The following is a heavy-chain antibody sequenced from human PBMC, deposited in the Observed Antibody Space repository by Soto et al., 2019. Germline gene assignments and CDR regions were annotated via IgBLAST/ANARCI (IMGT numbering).Heavy chain of an antibody. J-gene: IGHJ6*02. Sequence: PGESLKISCKGSGYSFTSYWISWVRQMPGKGLEWMGRIDPSDSYTNYSPSFQGHVTISADKSISTAYLQWSSLKASDTAMYYCARHPSVGLSSSWYRGYYGMDVWGQGTTVTVSS. V-gene: IGHV5-10-1*01. CDR2: IDPSDSYT. CDR3: ARHPSVGLSSSWYRGYYGMDV. CDR1: GYSFTSYW. D-gene: IGHD6-13*01.